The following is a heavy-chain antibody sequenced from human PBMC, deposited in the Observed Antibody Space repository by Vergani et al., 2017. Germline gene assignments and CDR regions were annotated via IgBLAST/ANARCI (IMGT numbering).Heavy chain of an antibody. CDR1: GYTFTSYG. Sequence: QVQLVQSGAEVKKPGASVKVSCKASGYTFTSYGISWLRQAPGQGLEWMGWISDYNGNTNYAQKLQGRVTMTTDTSTSTAYMELRSLRSDDTAVYYCARAPRRALLWFGVGMDVWGKGTTVTVSS. D-gene: IGHD3-10*01. V-gene: IGHV1-18*01. J-gene: IGHJ6*04. CDR2: ISDYNGNT. CDR3: ARAPRRALLWFGVGMDV.